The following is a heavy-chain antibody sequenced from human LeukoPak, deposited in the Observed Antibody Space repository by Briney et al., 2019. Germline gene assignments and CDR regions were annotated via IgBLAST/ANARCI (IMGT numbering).Heavy chain of an antibody. CDR1: GFTLSTYS. Sequence: KAGGSLRLSCAASGFTLSTYSMNSVRQAAGKGLEWVSSISSNASYMYYADSVKGRFTISRDNAKNSLYLQMNSLRAEDTAVYYCARGGVGLLIIPGWEYDNYGLDVWGQGTTVTVSS. CDR2: ISSNASYM. V-gene: IGHV3-21*01. D-gene: IGHD3/OR15-3a*01. CDR3: ARGGVGLLIIPGWEYDNYGLDV. J-gene: IGHJ6*02.